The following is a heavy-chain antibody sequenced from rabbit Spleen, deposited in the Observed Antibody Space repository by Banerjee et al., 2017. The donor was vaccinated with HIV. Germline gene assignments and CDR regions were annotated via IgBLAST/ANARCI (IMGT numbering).Heavy chain of an antibody. Sequence: QSLEESGGDLVKPGASLTLTCTASGVSFSISSYMCWVRQAPGKGLEWIGYIDPVFGITYYANWVNGRFTISSHNAQNTLFLQLNSLTAADTATYFCARGGYGLDNGVYDLWGQGTLVTVS. D-gene: IGHD6-1*01. J-gene: IGHJ3*01. CDR3: ARGGYGLDNGVYDL. CDR1: GVSFSISSY. V-gene: IGHV1S40*01. CDR2: IDPVFGIT.